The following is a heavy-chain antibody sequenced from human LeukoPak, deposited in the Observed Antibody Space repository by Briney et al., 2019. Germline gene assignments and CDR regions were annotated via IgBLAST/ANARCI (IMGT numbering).Heavy chain of an antibody. J-gene: IGHJ4*02. CDR2: IRSKAYGGTT. Sequence: GGSLRLSCAASGFTFGDYAMSWVRQAPGKGLEWVGFIRSKAYGGTTQYAASVKGRFTISRDDSKSIAYLQMNSLKTEDTAVYYCSTVTLGGWGQGTLVTVSS. D-gene: IGHD4-17*01. CDR1: GFTFGDYA. V-gene: IGHV3-49*04. CDR3: STVTLGG.